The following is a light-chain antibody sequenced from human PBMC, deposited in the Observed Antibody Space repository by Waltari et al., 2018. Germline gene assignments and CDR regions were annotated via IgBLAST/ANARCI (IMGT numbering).Light chain of an antibody. Sequence: EIVLTQSPGTLSLSPGERATLSCRASQSVYSSYLAWYQQKPGPAPRLLIYGAKNRAAGIPDRFSGSGSGTDFTLTIRRLEAEDFAVYYCQQYGDSLWAFGQGTKVEIK. CDR3: QQYGDSLWA. V-gene: IGKV3-20*01. CDR1: QSVYSSY. J-gene: IGKJ1*01. CDR2: GAK.